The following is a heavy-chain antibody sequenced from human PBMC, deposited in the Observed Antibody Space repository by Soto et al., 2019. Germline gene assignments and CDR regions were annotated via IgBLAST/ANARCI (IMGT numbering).Heavy chain of an antibody. V-gene: IGHV3-23*01. CDR2: ISGGDGSA. CDR1: GFTFSSYA. Sequence: GGSLRLSCAASGFTFSSYAMTWVRQAPGKGLEWVSAISGGDGSAYYADSVKGRFTISRDNSKNTVHLQMNSLRAEDAAVYYCARNGLLEWLFTDFDYWGQGTLVTVSS. CDR3: ARNGLLEWLFTDFDY. D-gene: IGHD3-3*01. J-gene: IGHJ4*02.